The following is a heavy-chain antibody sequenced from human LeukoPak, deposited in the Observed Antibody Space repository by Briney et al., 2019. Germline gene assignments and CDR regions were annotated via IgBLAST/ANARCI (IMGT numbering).Heavy chain of an antibody. D-gene: IGHD3-22*01. CDR2: INHSGST. J-gene: IGHJ3*02. CDR1: GGSFSGYY. V-gene: IGHV4-34*01. CDR3: ARGGPGVTMIGEKEDAFDI. Sequence: SETLSLTCAVHGGSFSGYYWSWVRQPPGKGLEWIGEINHSGSTNSNPSLKSRVTISVDTSKNQFSRKLSSVTAADTAVYYCARGGPGVTMIGEKEDAFDIWGQGTMVTVSS.